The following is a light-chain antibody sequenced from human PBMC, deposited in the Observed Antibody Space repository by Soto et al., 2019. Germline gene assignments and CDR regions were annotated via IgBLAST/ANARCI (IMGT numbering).Light chain of an antibody. Sequence: EIVMTQSPATLSVSPGERATISCRASQSISSNLAWYQQKLGQAPRLLIYGASTRATGIPARFSGSGSGTEFTLTISSLQSEDFAVYYCQQYNKWPPWTFGQGTKVDIK. CDR3: QQYNKWPPWT. V-gene: IGKV3-15*01. CDR1: QSISSN. CDR2: GAS. J-gene: IGKJ1*01.